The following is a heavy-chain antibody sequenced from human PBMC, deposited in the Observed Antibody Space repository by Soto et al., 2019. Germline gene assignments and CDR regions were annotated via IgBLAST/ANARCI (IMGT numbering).Heavy chain of an antibody. Sequence: GGSLRLSCAASGFTFSSYAMHWVRQAPGKGLEWVAVISYDGSNKYYADSVKGRFTISRDNSKNTLYLQMNSLRAEDTAVYYCARAVAAPLRCYCISTSCNNPNWFDPWGQGTLVTVSS. CDR1: GFTFSSYA. V-gene: IGHV3-30-3*01. CDR3: ARAVAAPLRCYCISTSCNNPNWFDP. D-gene: IGHD2-2*01. CDR2: ISYDGSNK. J-gene: IGHJ5*02.